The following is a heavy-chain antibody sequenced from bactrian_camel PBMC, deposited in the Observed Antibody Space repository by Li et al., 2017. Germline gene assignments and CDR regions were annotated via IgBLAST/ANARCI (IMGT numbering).Heavy chain of an antibody. Sequence: HVQLVESGGGLVQPGGSLRLSCVVSGYAYSDGYCLGWFRQAPGKEREGVAAVSPGGVSSVYADSVKGRFTISHDFRKNTVYLEMNSLKPEDSGIYTCAAQSGTYCVRRIDRIYEYNNRGQGTQVTVS. CDR3: AAQSGTYCVRRIDRIYEYNN. J-gene: IGHJ4*01. D-gene: IGHD7*01. CDR2: VSPGGVSS. CDR1: GYAYSDGYC. V-gene: IGHV3-3*01.